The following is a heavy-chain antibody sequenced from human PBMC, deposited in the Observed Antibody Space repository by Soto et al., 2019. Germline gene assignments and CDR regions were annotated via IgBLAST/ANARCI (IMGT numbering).Heavy chain of an antibody. CDR2: FDPEDGET. CDR1: GYTLTELS. CDR3: ATASIAAAGTGGVYYYYGMDV. Sequence: QVQLVQSGAEVKKPGASVKVSCKVSGYTLTELSMHWVRQAPGKGLEWMGGFDPEDGETIYAQKFQGRVTMTEDTSTDTAYMELSSLRSEDTAVYYCATASIAAAGTGGVYYYYGMDVWGQGTTVTVSS. D-gene: IGHD6-13*01. J-gene: IGHJ6*02. V-gene: IGHV1-24*01.